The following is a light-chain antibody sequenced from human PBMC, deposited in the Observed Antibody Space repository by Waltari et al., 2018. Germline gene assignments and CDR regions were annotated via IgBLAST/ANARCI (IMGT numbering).Light chain of an antibody. CDR3: QQYNRWPPIT. Sequence: EIVMTQSPATLSASPGETATLSCSASQSVSSNVAWYQKTPGQAPRLLIYDASTRATSIPAKFRGSGSGTEFTLTISSLQSEDFAVYYCQQYNRWPPITFGHGTRLEIK. CDR2: DAS. J-gene: IGKJ5*01. V-gene: IGKV3-15*01. CDR1: QSVSSN.